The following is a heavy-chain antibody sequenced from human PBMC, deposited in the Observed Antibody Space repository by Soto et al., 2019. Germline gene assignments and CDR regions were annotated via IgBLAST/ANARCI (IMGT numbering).Heavy chain of an antibody. J-gene: IGHJ4*02. CDR1: GYSFTNYW. CDR3: PSRYVYYFDY. D-gene: IGHD3-16*01. CDR2: IYPGDSDT. Sequence: GESLKISCKGSGYSFTNYWIGWVRQMPGKGLEWMGSIYPGDSDTRYSPSFQGQVTMSADKSVSIAYLQWSSLKASDTAMYYCPSRYVYYFDYWGQGSLVTVSS. V-gene: IGHV5-51*01.